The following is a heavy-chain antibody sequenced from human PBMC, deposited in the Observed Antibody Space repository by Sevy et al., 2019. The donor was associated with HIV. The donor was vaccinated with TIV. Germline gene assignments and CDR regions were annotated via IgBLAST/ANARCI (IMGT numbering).Heavy chain of an antibody. Sequence: GGSLRLSCAASGFTFSNAWMSWVRQAPGKGLEWVGRIKSKTDGGTIDYAAPVKGRFTISRDDSKNTLYLQMNSLKTEDTAVYYCTTDTYGEEGYYYYGMDVWGQGTTVTVSS. CDR3: TTDTYGEEGYYYYGMDV. D-gene: IGHD4-17*01. CDR1: GFTFSNAW. V-gene: IGHV3-15*01. CDR2: IKSKTDGGTI. J-gene: IGHJ6*02.